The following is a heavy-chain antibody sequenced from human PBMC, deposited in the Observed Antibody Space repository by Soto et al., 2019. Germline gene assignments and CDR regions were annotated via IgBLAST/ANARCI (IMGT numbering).Heavy chain of an antibody. Sequence: GASVKVSCKASGYTFTSYGISWVRQAPGQGLEWMGRISAYNGNTNYAQKLQGRVTMTTDTSTSTAYMELRSLRSDDTAVYYCARLPSVPITGTTLIRSWLDPWGKGTLVTVA. V-gene: IGHV1-18*01. J-gene: IGHJ5*02. CDR2: ISAYNGNT. D-gene: IGHD1-7*01. CDR1: GYTFTSYG. CDR3: ARLPSVPITGTTLIRSWLDP.